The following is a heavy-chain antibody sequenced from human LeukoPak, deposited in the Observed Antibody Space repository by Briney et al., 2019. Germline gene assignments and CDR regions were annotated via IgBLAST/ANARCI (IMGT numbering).Heavy chain of an antibody. J-gene: IGHJ4*02. CDR2: ISGSGGST. Sequence: GGTLRLSCAASGFTFSSYGMSWVRQAPGKGLEWVSAISGSGGSTYYADSVKGRFTISRGNSKNTLYLQMNSLRAEDTAVYYCAKERESSSWYERYFDYWGQGTLVTVSS. D-gene: IGHD6-13*01. CDR1: GFTFSSYG. CDR3: AKERESSSWYERYFDY. V-gene: IGHV3-23*01.